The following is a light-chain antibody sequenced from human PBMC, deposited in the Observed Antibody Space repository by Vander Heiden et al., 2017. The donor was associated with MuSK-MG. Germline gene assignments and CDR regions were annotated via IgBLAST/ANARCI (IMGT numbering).Light chain of an antibody. Sequence: EIVLTQSPATLSLSPGERATLSCRASQGVSSYLAWYQQKPGQAPRLLIYDASNRATGIPARFSGSGYGRDFTLTISSLEPEDFAVYYCQQHSNWPPLTFGGGTKVEIK. V-gene: IGKV3-11*02. CDR1: QGVSSY. CDR2: DAS. J-gene: IGKJ4*01. CDR3: QQHSNWPPLT.